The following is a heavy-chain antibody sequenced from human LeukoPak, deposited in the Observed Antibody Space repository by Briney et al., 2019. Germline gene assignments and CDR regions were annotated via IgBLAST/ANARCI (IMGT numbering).Heavy chain of an antibody. D-gene: IGHD3-22*01. J-gene: IGHJ6*03. CDR3: AGGLYYYDSSGSPPYYYYYMDV. CDR2: IYTSGST. V-gene: IGHV4-61*02. Sequence: PSETLSLTCTVSGGSISSGSYYWSWIRQPAGRGLEWIGRIYTSGSTNYNPSLKSRVTISVDTSKNQFSLKLSSVTAADTAVYYCAGGLYYYDSSGSPPYYYYYMDVWGKGTTVTVSS. CDR1: GGSISSGSYY.